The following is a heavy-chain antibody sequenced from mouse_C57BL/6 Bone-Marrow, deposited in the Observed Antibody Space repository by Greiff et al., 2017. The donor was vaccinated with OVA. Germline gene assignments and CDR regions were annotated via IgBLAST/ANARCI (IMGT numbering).Heavy chain of an antibody. V-gene: IGHV3-6*01. Sequence: ESGPGLVKPSQSLSLTCSVTGYSITSGYYWNWIRQFPGNKLEWMGYISYDGSNNYNPSLKNRISITRDTSKNQFFLKLNSVTTEDTATYYCASYYRNAMDYWGQGTSVTVSS. J-gene: IGHJ4*01. CDR3: ASYYRNAMDY. CDR1: GYSITSGYY. CDR2: ISYDGSN. D-gene: IGHD2-12*01.